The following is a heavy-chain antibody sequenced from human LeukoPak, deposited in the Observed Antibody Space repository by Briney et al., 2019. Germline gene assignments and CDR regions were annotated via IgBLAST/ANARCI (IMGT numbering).Heavy chain of an antibody. CDR1: GFTFISYW. CDR3: ASMTTVTLDDAFDI. V-gene: IGHV3-74*01. CDR2: VNSDGSST. D-gene: IGHD4-17*01. Sequence: GGSLRLSCAASGFTFISYWMHWVRQAPGKGLVWVSRVNSDGSSTTYADSVKGRFTISRDNAKNTLYLQMNSLRVEDAAVYYCASMTTVTLDDAFDIWGQGTMVTVSS. J-gene: IGHJ3*02.